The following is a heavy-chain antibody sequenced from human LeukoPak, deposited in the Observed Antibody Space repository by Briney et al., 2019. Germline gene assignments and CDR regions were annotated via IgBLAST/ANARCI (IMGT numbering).Heavy chain of an antibody. V-gene: IGHV3-23*01. CDR1: GFTFSSYA. CDR2: ITGGGGST. CDR3: AKRDMPTSGTRCDS. J-gene: IGHJ4*02. Sequence: GGSLRLSCAASGFTFSSYAMSWVRQAPGKGLGWVSSITGGGGSTYYADSVKGRFTISRDNSKDTLFLQMHSLRAEDTAVYYCAKRDMPTSGTRCDSWGQGTLVTVSS. D-gene: IGHD3-10*01.